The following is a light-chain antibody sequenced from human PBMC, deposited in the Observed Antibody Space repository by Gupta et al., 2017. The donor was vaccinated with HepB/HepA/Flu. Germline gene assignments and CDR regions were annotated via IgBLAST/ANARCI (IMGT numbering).Light chain of an antibody. J-gene: IGKJ3*01. V-gene: IGKV3-15*01. Sequence: EVVMTQSPVTLSVSPGARAILSCRASQSVDSNVAWYQQKPGQAPRLLIFGASTRASGIQARFSGSGSGTEFTLTISSLQSEDFAVYYCQQYNNWPRVTFGPGTKVDIK. CDR3: QQYNNWPRVT. CDR2: GAS. CDR1: QSVDSN.